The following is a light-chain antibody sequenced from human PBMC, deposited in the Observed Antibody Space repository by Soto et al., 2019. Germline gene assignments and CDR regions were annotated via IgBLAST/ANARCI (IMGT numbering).Light chain of an antibody. CDR3: QKYNSVPVW. Sequence: DIQMTQSPSSLSASVGDRVTITCRASQGISNNLAWYQHRPGKSPKLLIYAASTLQSGVPSRFSGSGSGTDFTLTISSLQPEDVATYYCQKYNSVPVWFGQGTKVEIK. V-gene: IGKV1-27*01. CDR1: QGISNN. CDR2: AAS. J-gene: IGKJ1*01.